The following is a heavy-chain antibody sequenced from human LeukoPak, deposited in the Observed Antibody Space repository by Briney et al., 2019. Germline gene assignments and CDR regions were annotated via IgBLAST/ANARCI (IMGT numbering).Heavy chain of an antibody. CDR1: GFTLSNYW. Sequence: GGSLRLSCAASGFTLSNYWIHWVCQAPGKGVVWVSRINTDGSSTNYADSVRGRFTVSRDNAKNTLYLQMNSLRVEDTAVYYCARVIGWDEPFDLWGHGTLVTVSS. CDR3: ARVIGWDEPFDL. V-gene: IGHV3-74*01. D-gene: IGHD1-26*01. CDR2: INTDGSST. J-gene: IGHJ3*01.